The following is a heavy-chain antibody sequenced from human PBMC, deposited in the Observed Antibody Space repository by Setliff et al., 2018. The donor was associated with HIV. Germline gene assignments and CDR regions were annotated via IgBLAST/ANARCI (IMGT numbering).Heavy chain of an antibody. CDR1: GGSFSGYY. CDR2: IIHTGST. D-gene: IGHD2-15*01. CDR3: ARLLGRTVVVINAGFDY. J-gene: IGHJ4*02. V-gene: IGHV4-34*12. Sequence: LSLTCAVYGGSFSGYYWSWIRQPPGKGLEWIGEIIHTGSTNYNPSLKSRVTISVDTSKNQFSLRLTSVTAADTAVYYCARLLGRTVVVINAGFDYWGQGTLVTVSS.